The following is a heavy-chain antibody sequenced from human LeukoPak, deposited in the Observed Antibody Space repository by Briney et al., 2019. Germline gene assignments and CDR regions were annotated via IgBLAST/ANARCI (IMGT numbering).Heavy chain of an antibody. Sequence: PETLSLTCAVYGGSFSGYYWSWIRQTPGKGLEWIGEINHSGSTNYNPSLKSRVTISVDTSKNQFSLKLSSVTAADTAVYYCARERRPTYYDFWSGYYIWGQGTLVTVSS. CDR1: GGSFSGYY. J-gene: IGHJ4*02. D-gene: IGHD3-3*01. CDR2: INHSGST. CDR3: ARERRPTYYDFWSGYYI. V-gene: IGHV4-34*01.